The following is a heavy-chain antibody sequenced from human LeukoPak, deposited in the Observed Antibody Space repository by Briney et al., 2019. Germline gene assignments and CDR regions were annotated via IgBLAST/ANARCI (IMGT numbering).Heavy chain of an antibody. V-gene: IGHV1-3*02. D-gene: IGHD3-10*01. CDR1: GYTFSSYG. CDR2: SNAANGNT. Sequence: ASVKVSCKASGYTFSSYGIHWVRQAPGQRLEWMGWSNAANGNTEYSQEIQGRVTITRDTSASTAYMELSSLRSEDMAVYYCARPGKGGGWVFDYWGQGTLVTVSS. CDR3: ARPGKGGGWVFDY. J-gene: IGHJ4*02.